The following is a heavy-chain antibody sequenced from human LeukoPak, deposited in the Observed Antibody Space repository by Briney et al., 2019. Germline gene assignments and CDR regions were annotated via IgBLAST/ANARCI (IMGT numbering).Heavy chain of an antibody. CDR3: ARAGVAARPYPQHYYYYYYMDV. CDR1: GYTFTDYY. Sequence: GATVKISCKASGYTFTDYYMHWVQQAPGKGLEWMGRVDPEDGETIYAEKFQGRVTITADTSTDTAYMELSSLRSEDTAVYYCARAGVAARPYPQHYYYYYYMDVWGQGTTVTVSS. J-gene: IGHJ6*03. CDR2: VDPEDGET. V-gene: IGHV1-69-2*01. D-gene: IGHD6-6*01.